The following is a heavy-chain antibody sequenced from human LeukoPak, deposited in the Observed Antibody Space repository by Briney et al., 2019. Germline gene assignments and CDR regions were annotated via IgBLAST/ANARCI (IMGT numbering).Heavy chain of an antibody. Sequence: PGGSLRLSCAASGFIFSSYAMSWFRQAPGKGLEWVSGISDIGRTYYAGSVKGRFIISRDNSKNTLYLQMNSLRAEDRAVYYCAKGSSFWSGYYTPFYYYYYYGMDVWGQGTTVTVSS. V-gene: IGHV3-23*01. CDR1: GFIFSSYA. CDR2: ISDIGRT. D-gene: IGHD3-3*01. CDR3: AKGSSFWSGYYTPFYYYYYYGMDV. J-gene: IGHJ6*02.